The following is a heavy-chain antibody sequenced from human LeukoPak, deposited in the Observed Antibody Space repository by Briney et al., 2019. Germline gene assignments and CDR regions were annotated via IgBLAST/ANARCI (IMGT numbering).Heavy chain of an antibody. CDR1: GGSFSGYY. V-gene: IGHV4-34*01. D-gene: IGHD3-10*01. CDR2: INHSGST. J-gene: IGHJ6*03. Sequence: PSETLSLTCAVYGGSFSGYYWSWIRQPPGKGLEWIGEINHSGSTNYNPSLKSRVTISVDMSKNHFSLKLTSVTAADTAVYYCARDGGLWFGELSHYYYMDVWGKGTTVTVSS. CDR3: ARDGGLWFGELSHYYYMDV.